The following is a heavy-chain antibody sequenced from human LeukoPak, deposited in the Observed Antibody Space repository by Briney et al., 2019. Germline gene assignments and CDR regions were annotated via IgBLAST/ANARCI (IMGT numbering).Heavy chain of an antibody. J-gene: IGHJ4*02. Sequence: SETLSLTCAVSGASISNSYWTWIRQSPGKGLEWIGYFFYGGSPNYNPSLKSRVTISVDTSKNQFSLKLSSVTAADTAVYYCARVRDIEATNFDYWGQGTLVTVSS. D-gene: IGHD5-12*01. CDR3: ARVRDIEATNFDY. CDR2: FFYGGSP. CDR1: GASISNSY. V-gene: IGHV4-59*01.